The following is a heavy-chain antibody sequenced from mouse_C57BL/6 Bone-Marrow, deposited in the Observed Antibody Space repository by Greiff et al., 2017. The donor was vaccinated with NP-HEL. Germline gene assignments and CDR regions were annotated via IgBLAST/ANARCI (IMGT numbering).Heavy chain of an antibody. CDR1: GYTFTSYW. D-gene: IGHD4-1*01. Sequence: QVQLQQPGAELVKPGASVKLSCKASGYTFTSYWMHWVKQRPGQGLEWIGMIHPNSGSTKYNEKFKSKATLTVDKSSSTAYMQLSSLTSEDSAVYYCARWEVYYAMDYWGQGTSVTVSS. V-gene: IGHV1-64*01. J-gene: IGHJ4*01. CDR3: ARWEVYYAMDY. CDR2: IHPNSGST.